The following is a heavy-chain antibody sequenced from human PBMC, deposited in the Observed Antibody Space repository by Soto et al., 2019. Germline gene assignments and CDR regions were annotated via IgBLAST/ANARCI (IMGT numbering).Heavy chain of an antibody. J-gene: IGHJ6*02. D-gene: IGHD6-19*01. CDR2: ISYDGRNK. CDR3: VKDGSSGWPYYYGMDV. V-gene: IGHV3-30*18. CDR1: GFTFSSYG. Sequence: GGSLRLSCAASGFTFSSYGMHWVRQAPGKGLEWVAVISYDGRNKYYADSVKGRFTISRDNSKNTLYLQMSSLRPEDTAVYYCVKDGSSGWPYYYGMDVWGQGTTVTVSS.